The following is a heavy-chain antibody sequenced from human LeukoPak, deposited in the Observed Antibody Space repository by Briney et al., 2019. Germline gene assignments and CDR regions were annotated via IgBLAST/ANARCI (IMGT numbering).Heavy chain of an antibody. V-gene: IGHV3-23*01. CDR1: GFTFSSYP. J-gene: IGHJ4*02. Sequence: GGSLRLSCAGSGFTFSSYPMTWVRQAPGKGLKWVSGISASNGNTYHADSVKGRFTISRDNSKGTLYLQMNSLRVEDTAVYYCAKGSSDSWYSALEYWGQGTLVTVSS. CDR3: AKGSSDSWYSALEY. CDR2: ISASNGNT. D-gene: IGHD3-22*01.